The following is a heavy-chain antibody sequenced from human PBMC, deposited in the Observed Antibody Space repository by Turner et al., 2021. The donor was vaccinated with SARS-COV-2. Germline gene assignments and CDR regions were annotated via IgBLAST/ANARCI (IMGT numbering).Heavy chain of an antibody. J-gene: IGHJ3*02. Sequence: EVQLVESGGSLVQPGGSLRLSCAASGFIFSDHYMDWVRQAPGKGLEWVGLTKNKANNYITEYAASVKGRFTISRDDPKNSLSLQMNSLKADDTAVYYCARGAMDYGGNFGAFDIWGQGTMVTVSS. D-gene: IGHD4-17*01. CDR1: GFIFSDHY. V-gene: IGHV3-72*01. CDR2: TKNKANNYIT. CDR3: ARGAMDYGGNFGAFDI.